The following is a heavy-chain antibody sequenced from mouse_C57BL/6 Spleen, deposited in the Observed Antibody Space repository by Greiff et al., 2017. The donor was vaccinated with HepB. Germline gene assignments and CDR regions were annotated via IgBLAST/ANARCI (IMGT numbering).Heavy chain of an antibody. D-gene: IGHD2-10*01. CDR2: IYPGSGNT. CDR3: ARPLLTRDYAMDY. Sequence: QVQLQQSGPELVKPGASVKISCKASGYSFTSYYIHWVKQRPGQGLEWIGWIYPGSGNTKYNEKFKGKATLTADTSSSTAYMQLSSLTSEDSAVYYCARPLLTRDYAMDYWGQGTSVTVSS. CDR1: GYSFTSYY. V-gene: IGHV1-66*01. J-gene: IGHJ4*01.